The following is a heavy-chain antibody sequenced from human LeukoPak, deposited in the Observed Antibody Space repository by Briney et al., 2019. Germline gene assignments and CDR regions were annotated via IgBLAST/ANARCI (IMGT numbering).Heavy chain of an antibody. J-gene: IGHJ6*02. V-gene: IGHV3-30*18. D-gene: IGHD1-14*01. CDR2: ISYDGSNE. Sequence: GGSLRLSCAASGFTFSTYGMHWVRQAPGKGLEWVAVISYDGSNEYYADSVEGRFTISRDNSKNTLYLQMSSLRAEDTAVYYCAKVRTYFYHGLDVWGQGTTVTVSS. CDR3: AKVRTYFYHGLDV. CDR1: GFTFSTYG.